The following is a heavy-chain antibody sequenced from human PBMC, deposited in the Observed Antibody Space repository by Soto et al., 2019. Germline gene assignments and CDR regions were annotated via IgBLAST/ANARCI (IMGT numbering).Heavy chain of an antibody. Sequence: QVQLVQSGAEVKKPGTSEKVSCTASGYTFTSYDINWVRQATGQRLAWMGWMHPNSGNTGYAQKFQGRVTMTRNASISTAYMELSSLRSEDTAVYYCARERTGTTGREVWGQGTTVTVSS. D-gene: IGHD1-1*01. CDR2: MHPNSGNT. CDR1: GYTFTSYD. CDR3: ARERTGTTGREV. V-gene: IGHV1-8*01. J-gene: IGHJ6*02.